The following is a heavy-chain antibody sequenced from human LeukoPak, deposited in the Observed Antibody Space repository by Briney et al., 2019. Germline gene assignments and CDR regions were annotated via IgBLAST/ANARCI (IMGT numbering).Heavy chain of an antibody. J-gene: IGHJ5*02. D-gene: IGHD2-21*02. CDR1: GGSISSGGYY. Sequence: SETLSLTCTVSGGSISSGGYYWSWIRQHPGKGLEWIGYIYYSGSTHYNPSLKSRVTISVDTSKNQFSLKLSSVTAADTAVYYCAREVAAVVTATNWFDPWGQGTLVTVSS. CDR2: IYYSGST. CDR3: AREVAAVVTATNWFDP. V-gene: IGHV4-31*03.